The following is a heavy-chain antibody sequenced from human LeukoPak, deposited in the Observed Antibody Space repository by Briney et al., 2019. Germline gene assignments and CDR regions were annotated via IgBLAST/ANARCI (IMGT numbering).Heavy chain of an antibody. D-gene: IGHD3-22*01. V-gene: IGHV3-21*01. Sequence: GGSLRLSCAAPGFTFSNYSMNWVRQAPGKGLEWVSSISSSSSYIYYADSVKGRFTISRDNAKNSLYLQMNSLRAEDTAVYYCARDLITMISDYWGQGTLVTVSS. CDR3: ARDLITMISDY. CDR1: GFTFSNYS. CDR2: ISSSSSYI. J-gene: IGHJ4*02.